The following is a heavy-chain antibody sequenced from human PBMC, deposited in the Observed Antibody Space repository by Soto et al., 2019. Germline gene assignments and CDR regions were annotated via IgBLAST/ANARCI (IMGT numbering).Heavy chain of an antibody. CDR2: VNYRGTT. J-gene: IGHJ4*02. Sequence: SETLSLTCAVYGASSSNYYWSWIRQPPGKGLEWIGEVNYRGTTNYNPSLKSRVTVFGDTSKSQFFLRLTSVTAADTADYYCATMFCTSTTCYVDYWGQGTQVTVSS. CDR3: ATMFCTSTTCYVDY. D-gene: IGHD2-2*01. CDR1: GASSSNYY. V-gene: IGHV4-34*01.